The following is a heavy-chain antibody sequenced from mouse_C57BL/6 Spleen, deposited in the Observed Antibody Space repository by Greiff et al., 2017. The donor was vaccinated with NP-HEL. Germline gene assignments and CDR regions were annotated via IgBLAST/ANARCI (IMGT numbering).Heavy chain of an antibody. J-gene: IGHJ2*01. CDR3: AKGGTSFDY. V-gene: IGHV1-26*01. CDR1: GYTFTDYY. D-gene: IGHD3-3*01. CDR2: INPNNGGT. Sequence: EVKLQQSGPELVKPGASVKISCKASGYTFTDYYMNWVKQSHGKSLEWIGDINPNNGGTSYNQKFKGKATLTVDKSSSTAYMELRSLTSEDSAVYYCAKGGTSFDYWGQGTTLTVSS.